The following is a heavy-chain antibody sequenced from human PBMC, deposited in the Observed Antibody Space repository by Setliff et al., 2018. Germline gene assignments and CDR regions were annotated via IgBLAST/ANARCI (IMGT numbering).Heavy chain of an antibody. D-gene: IGHD3-3*01. CDR2: ISSDGSHK. V-gene: IGHV3-30*04. J-gene: IGHJ5*02. CDR3: ARDSRARITIFGVVTNRFDP. Sequence: PGGSLRLSCAASGFTFSSYTMHWVRQAPGKGLEWVALISSDGSHKYYTDSVKGRFTISRDNSKNTLFLQMTSLRPEDTAVYYCARDSRARITIFGVVTNRFDPWGQGTLVTVSS. CDR1: GFTFSSYT.